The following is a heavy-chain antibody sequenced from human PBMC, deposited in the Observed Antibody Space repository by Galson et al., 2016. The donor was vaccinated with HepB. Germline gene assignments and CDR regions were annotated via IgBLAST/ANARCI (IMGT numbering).Heavy chain of an antibody. D-gene: IGHD6-19*01. CDR2: TRSSDET. J-gene: IGHJ4*02. CDR1: GGSITSNY. CDR3: ARGFHLAMGIPMDN. Sequence: SETLSLTCTVSGGSITSNYWSWIRQPAGKGLEWIGRTRSSDETTYNPSLENRVTISVDTFKKQVSLSLSSVTAADTAVYYCARGFHLAMGIPMDNWGQGALVTVSS. V-gene: IGHV4-4*07.